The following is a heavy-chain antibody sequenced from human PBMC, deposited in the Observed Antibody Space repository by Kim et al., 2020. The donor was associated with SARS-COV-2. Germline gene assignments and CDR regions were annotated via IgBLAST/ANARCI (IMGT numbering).Heavy chain of an antibody. Sequence: SETLSLTCTVSGGSISSGGYYWSWIRQHPGKGLEWIGYIYYSGSTYYNPSLKSRVTISVDTSKNQFSLKLSSVTAADTAVYYCARGIRDYDSRYFDYWGQGTLVTVSS. J-gene: IGHJ4*02. CDR1: GGSISSGGYY. D-gene: IGHD3-22*01. CDR2: IYYSGST. V-gene: IGHV4-31*03. CDR3: ARGIRDYDSRYFDY.